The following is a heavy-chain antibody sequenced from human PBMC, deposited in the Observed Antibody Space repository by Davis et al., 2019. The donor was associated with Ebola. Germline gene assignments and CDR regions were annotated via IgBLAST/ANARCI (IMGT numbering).Heavy chain of an antibody. Sequence: GGSLRLSCAASGLNFSNYGMHWVRQAPGKGLEWVAVIWYDGSNKNYAESVKGRFTISRDNSKNTLYLQMNSLRAEDTAVYYCARDELKYYYDSSGYGTADAYDIWGQGTMVTVSS. CDR2: IWYDGSNK. D-gene: IGHD3-22*01. CDR1: GLNFSNYG. V-gene: IGHV3-33*01. J-gene: IGHJ3*02. CDR3: ARDELKYYYDSSGYGTADAYDI.